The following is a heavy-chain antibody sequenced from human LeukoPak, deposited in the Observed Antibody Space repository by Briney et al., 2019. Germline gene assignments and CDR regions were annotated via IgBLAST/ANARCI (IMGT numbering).Heavy chain of an antibody. Sequence: GGSLRLSCAASGFTVSTNYMSWVRQAPGKGLEWVSVIYGGGSTYYADSVKGRFTLSRDNSKNTLYLQMNSLRAEDTAVYYCASSYDSSGYPYFDYWGQGTLVTVSS. V-gene: IGHV3-53*01. J-gene: IGHJ4*02. CDR2: IYGGGST. CDR1: GFTVSTNY. D-gene: IGHD3-22*01. CDR3: ASSYDSSGYPYFDY.